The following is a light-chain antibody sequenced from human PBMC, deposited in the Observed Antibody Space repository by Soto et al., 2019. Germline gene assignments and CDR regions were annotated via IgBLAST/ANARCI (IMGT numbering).Light chain of an antibody. CDR1: SGHSSYG. CDR3: QTWGTGIWV. J-gene: IGLJ3*02. Sequence: QLVLTQSPSASASLGASVKLTCTLSSGHSSYGIAWHQQQPEKGPRYLMKLNSDGSHSKGDGIPNRFSGSSSGAERYLTISGRQSEDEADYYCQTWGTGIWVFGGGTKLTVL. V-gene: IGLV4-69*01. CDR2: LNSDGSH.